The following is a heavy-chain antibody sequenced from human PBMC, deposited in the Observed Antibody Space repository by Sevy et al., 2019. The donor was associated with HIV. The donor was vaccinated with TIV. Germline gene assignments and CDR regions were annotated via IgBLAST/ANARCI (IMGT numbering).Heavy chain of an antibody. CDR3: ARDGGGDYFDY. CDR2: ISYDATNK. CDR1: GFTFSRYA. J-gene: IGHJ4*02. V-gene: IGHV3-30-3*01. D-gene: IGHD3-16*01. Sequence: GGSLRLSCAASGFTFSRYAMHWVRQAPGKGLEWLTVISYDATNKYYVESVRGRFTISRDNSKKTLYLQMNSLRAEDTAVYYCARDGGGDYFDYWGQGTLVTVSS.